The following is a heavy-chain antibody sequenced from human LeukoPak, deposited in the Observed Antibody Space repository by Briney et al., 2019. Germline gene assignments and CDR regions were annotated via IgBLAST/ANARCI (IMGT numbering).Heavy chain of an antibody. J-gene: IGHJ5*02. CDR2: IYPGDSDT. Sequence: GESLKISCKGSGYSFTSNWIAWVRQMPGKGLEWMGIIYPGDSDTSYSPSFQGQVIISADKSISTAFLQWNSLKASDTAIYYCARLITFGGVPFDPWGQGTLVTVSS. CDR1: GYSFTSNW. CDR3: ARLITFGGVPFDP. D-gene: IGHD3-16*01. V-gene: IGHV5-51*01.